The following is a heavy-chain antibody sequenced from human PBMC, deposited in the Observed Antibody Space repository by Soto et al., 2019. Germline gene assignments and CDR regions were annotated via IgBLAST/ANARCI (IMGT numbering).Heavy chain of an antibody. Sequence: ASVKVSCRVSGYTVPELSMHWVRQAPGKGLEWMGGFNPEDGGTIYAQKFQGRVTMTEDTSTDTAYMELSSLRSEDTAVYYCATATGYSSGWFKFDYWGQGTLVTVSS. CDR3: ATATGYSSGWFKFDY. CDR2: FNPEDGGT. D-gene: IGHD6-19*01. J-gene: IGHJ4*02. V-gene: IGHV1-24*01. CDR1: GYTVPELS.